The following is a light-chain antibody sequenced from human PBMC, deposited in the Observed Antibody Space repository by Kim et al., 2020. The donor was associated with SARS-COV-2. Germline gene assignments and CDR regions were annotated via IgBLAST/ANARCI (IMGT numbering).Light chain of an antibody. J-gene: IGKJ2*01. V-gene: IGKV3-20*01. CDR2: GAS. CDR1: QSVISSY. CDR3: QQYVTSPPRYT. Sequence: PGERVTLSCRASQSVISSYLAWYQQKPGQAPRLLIYGASSRATGIPDRFSGSGSGTDFTLTISRLEPEDFAVYYCQQYVTSPPRYTFGQGTKLEI.